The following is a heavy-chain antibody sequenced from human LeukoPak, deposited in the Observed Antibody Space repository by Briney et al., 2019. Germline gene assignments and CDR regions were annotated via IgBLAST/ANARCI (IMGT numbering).Heavy chain of an antibody. D-gene: IGHD3-3*01. CDR1: GDSVSSNSAA. Sequence: QTLSLTCAISGDSVSSNSAAWNWIRQSPSRGLEWLGRTYYRSKWFNDYAVSVRSRITIIPDTSKNQISLQLNSVTPEDTAVYYCARDPVTRGAGWYFDLWGRGTFVTVSS. V-gene: IGHV6-1*01. CDR3: ARDPVTRGAGWYFDL. J-gene: IGHJ2*01. CDR2: TYYRSKWFN.